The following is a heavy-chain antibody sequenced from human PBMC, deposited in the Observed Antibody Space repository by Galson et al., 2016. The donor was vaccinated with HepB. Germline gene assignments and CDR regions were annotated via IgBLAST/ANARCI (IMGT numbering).Heavy chain of an antibody. Sequence: SETLSLTCDVYGGSFRDYSWTWIRQPPGKGLELVGDINHSGSTNYSPSLESRVTISVDMSKKQFSLRLTPLSAADAGVYYCARGLKTYYYYGIDVWGQGTTVIVSS. CDR2: INHSGST. CDR1: GGSFRDYS. CDR3: ARGLKTYYYYGIDV. V-gene: IGHV4-34*01. J-gene: IGHJ6*02.